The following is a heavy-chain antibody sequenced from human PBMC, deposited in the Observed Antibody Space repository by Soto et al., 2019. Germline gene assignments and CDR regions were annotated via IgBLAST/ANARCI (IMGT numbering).Heavy chain of an antibody. D-gene: IGHD3-10*01. V-gene: IGHV1-3*01. CDR1: GYTFTSYA. J-gene: IGHJ4*02. CDR2: INAGNGNT. CDR3: ARGSGLTYFDY. Sequence: QVQLVQSGAEVKKPGASVKVSCKASGYTFTSYAMHWVRQAPGQRLEWMGWINAGNGNTKYSQKFQGRVTITRDTSASTAYMALSSLRSEDTAVYSCARGSGLTYFDYWGQGTLVTVSS.